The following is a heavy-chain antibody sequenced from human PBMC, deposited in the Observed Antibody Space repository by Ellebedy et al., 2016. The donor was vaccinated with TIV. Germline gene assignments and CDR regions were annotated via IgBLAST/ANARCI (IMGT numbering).Heavy chain of an antibody. Sequence: ASVKVSCKASGGIFRSYAISWVRQAPGQGLEWMGGIIAIFGTANYAQKFQGRVTITADESTSTAYMELSSLRSEDTAVYYCVRDLSTADYRDYWGQGTRVTVSS. CDR2: IIAIFGTA. CDR1: GGIFRSYA. J-gene: IGHJ4*02. V-gene: IGHV1-69*13. D-gene: IGHD4-11*01. CDR3: VRDLSTADYRDY.